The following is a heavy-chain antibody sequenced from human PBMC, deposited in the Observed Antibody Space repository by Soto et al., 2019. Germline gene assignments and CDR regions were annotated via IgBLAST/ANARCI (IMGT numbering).Heavy chain of an antibody. V-gene: IGHV1-46*01. D-gene: IGHD2-21*01. CDR2: INPNNGAT. CDR3: ASRVLCDMDV. Sequence: QEQLVQSGAEVKEPGASLKVSCKASGDTFTTNYLHWVRQAPGQGLEWMGRINPNNGATLYAQEFQGRLILTTDTSTSTVYMDLNCVKSEDSAVYYCASRVLCDMDVWGQGTTVTVSS. CDR1: GDTFTTNY. J-gene: IGHJ6*02.